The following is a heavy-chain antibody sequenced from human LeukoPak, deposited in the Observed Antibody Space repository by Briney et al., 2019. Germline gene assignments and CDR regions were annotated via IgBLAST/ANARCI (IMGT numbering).Heavy chain of an antibody. CDR1: GFTFCGCS. CDR3: ARGPFVGIGIY. Sequence: GGSLRLSRAASGFTFCGCSMNWVRQAPGKGLEWVSYISSSSSTIYYADSVKGRFTISRDNAKNSLYLQINSLRDEDTAVYYCARGPFVGIGIYWGKGPRFTVAS. V-gene: IGHV3-48*02. J-gene: IGHJ4*02. D-gene: IGHD2-21*01. CDR2: ISSSSSTI.